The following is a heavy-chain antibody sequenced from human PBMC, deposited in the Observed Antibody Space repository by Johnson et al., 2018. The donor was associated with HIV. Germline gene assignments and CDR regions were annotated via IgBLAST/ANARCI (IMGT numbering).Heavy chain of an antibody. Sequence: VQLVESGGGVVRPGGSLRLSCAASGFTFDDYGMSWVRQAPGKGLEWVSGINWNGGSTGYADSVKGRFIISRENAKNSLYLQMNSLRAEDTALYYCARVVLVRLAVAGPSRDAFDIWGQGTMVTVSS. CDR3: ARVVLVRLAVAGPSRDAFDI. V-gene: IGHV3-20*04. D-gene: IGHD6-19*01. CDR1: GFTFDDYG. J-gene: IGHJ3*02. CDR2: INWNGGST.